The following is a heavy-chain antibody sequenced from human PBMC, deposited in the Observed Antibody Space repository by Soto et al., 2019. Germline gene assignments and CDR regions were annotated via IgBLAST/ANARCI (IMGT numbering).Heavy chain of an antibody. J-gene: IGHJ3*02. Sequence: QLQLQESGPGLVKPSETLSLTCTVSGGSISSSSYYWGWIRQPPGKGLEWIGSIYYSGSTYYNSSLKSRVTISVDTSKNQFSLKLSSVTAADTAVYYCASSYVLRYFDSPIPDAFDIWGQGTMVTVSS. D-gene: IGHD3-9*01. CDR2: IYYSGST. V-gene: IGHV4-39*01. CDR1: GGSISSSSYY. CDR3: ASSYVLRYFDSPIPDAFDI.